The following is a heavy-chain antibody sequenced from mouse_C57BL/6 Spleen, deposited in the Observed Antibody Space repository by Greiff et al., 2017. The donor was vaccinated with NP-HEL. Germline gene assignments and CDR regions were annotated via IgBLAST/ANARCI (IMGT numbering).Heavy chain of an antibody. CDR3: ARVEGTTIYLDY. CDR2: INPSSGYT. D-gene: IGHD1-1*01. Sequence: QVQLKESGAELAKPGASVKLSCKASGYTFTGYWMHWVKQRPGQGLEWIGYINPSSGYTKYNQKFKDKATLTADKSSNTAYMQLSSLTYEDTAISYWARVEGTTIYLDYSRQGTTLTVSS. V-gene: IGHV1-7*01. CDR1: GYTFTGYW. J-gene: IGHJ2*01.